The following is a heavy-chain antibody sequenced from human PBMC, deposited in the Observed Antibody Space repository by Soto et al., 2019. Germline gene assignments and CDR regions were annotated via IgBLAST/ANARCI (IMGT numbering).Heavy chain of an antibody. V-gene: IGHV3-15*01. J-gene: IGHJ3*02. Sequence: EVQLVESGGGLVKPGGSLRLSCAASGFTFSNAWMSWVRQAPGKGLEWVGRIKSKTDGGTTDYAAPVKGRFTISRDDSKNTLYLQMNSLKTEDTAVYYCTTDRSGSPDVFDIWGQGTMVTVSS. D-gene: IGHD1-26*01. CDR2: IKSKTDGGTT. CDR3: TTDRSGSPDVFDI. CDR1: GFTFSNAW.